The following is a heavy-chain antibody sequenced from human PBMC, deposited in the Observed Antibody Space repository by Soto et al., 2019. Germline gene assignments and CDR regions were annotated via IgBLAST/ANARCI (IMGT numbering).Heavy chain of an antibody. V-gene: IGHV3-11*01. CDR3: SRDARIVATPQVY. CDR2: ISDSGTTI. CDR1: GFTFSDYY. J-gene: IGHJ4*02. Sequence: QVQLVESGGGLVKPGGSLRLSCAASGFTFSDYYMNWIRQAPGKGLEWVSYISDSGTTIYYADSVKGRFTISRDNAKSSLYLQMNSLRAEDTAVYYCSRDARIVATPQVYWGQWTLVTVSS. D-gene: IGHD5-12*01.